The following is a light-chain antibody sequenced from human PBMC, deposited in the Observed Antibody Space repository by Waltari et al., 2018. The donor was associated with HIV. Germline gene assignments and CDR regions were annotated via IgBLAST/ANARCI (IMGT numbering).Light chain of an antibody. Sequence: QSVLTQPPSASATPGQRVTISCSGSSSNIGSNTVNWYQQLPGTAPKLLIYSNNLRPSGVPDRFSGSRSGTSASLAISGLQSEDEAYYYCAAWDDSLRGVFGGGTKLTVL. CDR3: AAWDDSLRGV. J-gene: IGLJ2*01. CDR1: SSNIGSNT. V-gene: IGLV1-44*01. CDR2: SNN.